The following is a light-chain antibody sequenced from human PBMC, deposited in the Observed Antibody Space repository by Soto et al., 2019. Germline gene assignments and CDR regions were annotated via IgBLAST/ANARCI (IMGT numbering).Light chain of an antibody. J-gene: IGKJ4*01. V-gene: IGKV3-15*01. Sequence: EIVLTQSPATLSVSPGDRATLSCRASQSVSSDLAWFQQKPGQAPRFLIYDASTRATGIPARCSGSGSETDFTLTISSLQSEDFAIYYCQQYNNWPLTFGGGTKVEIK. CDR1: QSVSSD. CDR3: QQYNNWPLT. CDR2: DAS.